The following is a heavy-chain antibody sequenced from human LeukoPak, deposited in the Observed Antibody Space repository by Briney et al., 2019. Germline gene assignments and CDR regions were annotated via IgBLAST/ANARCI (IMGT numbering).Heavy chain of an antibody. D-gene: IGHD2-8*01. V-gene: IGHV3-74*01. CDR1: GFTFSSYS. J-gene: IGHJ6*03. CDR3: ARETGTSGYYMDV. CDR2: INSDGSST. Sequence: PGGSLRLSCAASGFTFSSYSMHWVRQAPGKGLVWVSRINSDGSSTSYADSVKGRFTISRDNAKNTLYLQTNSLRAEDTAVYYCARETGTSGYYMDVWGKGTTVTVSS.